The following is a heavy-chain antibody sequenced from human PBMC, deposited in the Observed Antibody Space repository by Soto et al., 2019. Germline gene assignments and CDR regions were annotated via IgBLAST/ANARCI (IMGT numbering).Heavy chain of an antibody. V-gene: IGHV4-59*08. D-gene: IGHD4-17*01. CDR2: IYYSGST. Sequence: SETLSLTCSVSGGSIRSYYVSWIRQPPGKGLEWIGYIYYSGSTNYNPSLKSRVTISVDTSKNQFSLKLSSVTAADTAVYYCARHTLYGDYESWTPLDYWGQGTLVTVSS. CDR1: GGSIRSYY. J-gene: IGHJ4*02. CDR3: ARHTLYGDYESWTPLDY.